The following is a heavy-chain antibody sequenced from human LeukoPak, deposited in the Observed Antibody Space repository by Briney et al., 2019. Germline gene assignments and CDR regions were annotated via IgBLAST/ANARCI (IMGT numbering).Heavy chain of an antibody. J-gene: IGHJ4*02. CDR3: GRQGYTASYYFFDY. Sequence: KTSETLSLTCTVSSGSIRSYYWGWVRQPPGKGLEWIGRIYTTGTTQYNPSLKSRVTMSVDTSTNRFSLNLRSMTAADTAVYYCGRQGYTASYYFFDYWSQGTLVAVS. CDR2: IYTTGTT. D-gene: IGHD1-26*01. CDR1: SGSIRSYY. V-gene: IGHV4-4*07.